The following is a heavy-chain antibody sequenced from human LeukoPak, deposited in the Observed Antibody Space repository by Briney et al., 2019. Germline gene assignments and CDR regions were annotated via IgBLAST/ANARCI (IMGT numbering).Heavy chain of an antibody. V-gene: IGHV4-59*11. Sequence: SETLSLTCTVSGGSISSHYWSWIRQPPGKGLEWIGYIYYSGSTNYNPSLKGRVTISVDTSKNQFSLKLSSVTAADTAVYYCARSGVGRAFKNRFDPWGQGTLVTVSS. D-gene: IGHD5-12*01. J-gene: IGHJ5*02. CDR1: GGSISSHY. CDR2: IYYSGST. CDR3: ARSGVGRAFKNRFDP.